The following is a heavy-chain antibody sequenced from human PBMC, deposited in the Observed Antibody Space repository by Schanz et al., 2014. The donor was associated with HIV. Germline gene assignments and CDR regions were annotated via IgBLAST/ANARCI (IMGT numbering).Heavy chain of an antibody. CDR1: GGTFSSFA. D-gene: IGHD2-21*01. Sequence: QVQLVQSGTEVKKPGSSVKVSCKPSGGTFSSFAISWVRQAPGQGLEWMGGIIPIFGTRNYAQKFQGRVTMTADESTTTTYMEVRSLRSEDTAVYYCARKGGDGYERLDVWGQGTTVTVSS. V-gene: IGHV1-69*01. CDR2: IIPIFGTR. J-gene: IGHJ6*02. CDR3: ARKGGDGYERLDV.